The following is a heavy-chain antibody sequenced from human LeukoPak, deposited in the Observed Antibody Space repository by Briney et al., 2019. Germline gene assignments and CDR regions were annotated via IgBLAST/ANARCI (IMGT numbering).Heavy chain of an antibody. V-gene: IGHV3-33*01. J-gene: IGHJ4*02. Sequence: GGSLRLSCAASEFTFTTYGMHWVRQAPGKGLEWVAFIYYDGSNIYYADYVKGRFTISSDISKNTLYLQMDSLRAEDTAIYYCARGWKTNSFDYWGQGTLVTVSS. CDR3: ARGWKTNSFDY. CDR1: EFTFTTYG. CDR2: IYYDGSNI. D-gene: IGHD1-1*01.